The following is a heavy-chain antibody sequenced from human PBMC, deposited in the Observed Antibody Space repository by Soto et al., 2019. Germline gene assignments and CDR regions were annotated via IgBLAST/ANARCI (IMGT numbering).Heavy chain of an antibody. V-gene: IGHV3-48*03. CDR2: INTAGSTK. D-gene: IGHD2-2*01. CDR3: ARAECSTPNCLTAYYSYGLDV. CDR1: GFTFSNFE. Sequence: LRLSCAASGFTFSNFEMHWVRQAPGKGLEWVSYINTAGSTKYYAESVKGRFTISRDNARNSLFLQMNSLRAEDTAVYYCARAECSTPNCLTAYYSYGLDVWGQGTTVTVSS. J-gene: IGHJ6*02.